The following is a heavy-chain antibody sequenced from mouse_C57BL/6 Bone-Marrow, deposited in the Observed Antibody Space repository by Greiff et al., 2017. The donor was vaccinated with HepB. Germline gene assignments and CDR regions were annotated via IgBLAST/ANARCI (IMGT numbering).Heavy chain of an antibody. CDR3: ARCGYSSWFAY. CDR1: GYTFTDYY. J-gene: IGHJ3*01. CDR2: INPYNGGT. Sequence: EVQPQQSGPVLVKPGASVKMSCKASGYTFTDYYMNWVKQSHGKSLEWIGVINPYNGGTSYNQKFKGKATLTVDKSSSTAYMELNSLTSEDSAVYYCARCGYSSWFAYWGQGTLVTVSA. D-gene: IGHD2-3*01. V-gene: IGHV1-19*01.